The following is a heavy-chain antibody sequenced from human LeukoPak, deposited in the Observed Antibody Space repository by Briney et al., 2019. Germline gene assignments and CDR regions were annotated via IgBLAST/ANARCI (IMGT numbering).Heavy chain of an antibody. Sequence: SETLSLTCAVYGGPFIVYYWSWIPHPPGKGREGIGEINHSGSTNYNPSLKSRVTISVDTSKNQFSLKLSSVTAADTAVYYCASYSSSWPGGFDYWGQGTLVTVSS. D-gene: IGHD6-13*01. CDR2: INHSGST. CDR3: ASYSSSWPGGFDY. V-gene: IGHV4-34*01. CDR1: GGPFIVYY. J-gene: IGHJ4*02.